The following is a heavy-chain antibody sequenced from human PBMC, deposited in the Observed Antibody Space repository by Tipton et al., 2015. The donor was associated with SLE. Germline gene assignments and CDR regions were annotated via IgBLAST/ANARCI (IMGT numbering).Heavy chain of an antibody. Sequence: TLSLTCTVSGGSISSFHWSWIRQPAGKGLQWIGRIHTSEGTNYNPSLKSRVAMSIDTSKNQFSLNLNSVTAADTAVYYCARENYAESRGIWGQGTMVTTSS. CDR1: GGSISSFH. V-gene: IGHV4-4*07. CDR3: ARENYAESRGI. D-gene: IGHD3-16*01. CDR2: IHTSEGT. J-gene: IGHJ3*02.